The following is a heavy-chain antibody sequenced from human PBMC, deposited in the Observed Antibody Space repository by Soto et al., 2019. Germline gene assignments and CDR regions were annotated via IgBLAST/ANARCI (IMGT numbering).Heavy chain of an antibody. CDR1: GYTFTSYD. J-gene: IGHJ4*02. Sequence: ASVKVSCKASGYTFTSYDINWVRQATGQGLEWMGWMNPNSGNTGYAQKFQGRVTMTRNTSISTAYMELSSLRSEDTAVYYCEIIGVFIAAAGDYWGQGTLVTVSS. V-gene: IGHV1-8*01. CDR3: EIIGVFIAAAGDY. CDR2: MNPNSGNT. D-gene: IGHD6-13*01.